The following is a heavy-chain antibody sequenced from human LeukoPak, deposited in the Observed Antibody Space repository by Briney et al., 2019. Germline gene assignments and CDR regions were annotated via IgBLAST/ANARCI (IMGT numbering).Heavy chain of an antibody. D-gene: IGHD1-26*01. Sequence: GGSLRLSSAVSRFIFTTYSINWVSQAPGKGLEWVSSIISGTSPIYYADSGKGRFTISRDNAKNSLYLQMTSLRAEDTAVYYCARGWEFEYWGQGTLVTVSS. CDR2: IISGTSPI. V-gene: IGHV3-48*01. J-gene: IGHJ4*02. CDR1: RFIFTTYS. CDR3: ARGWEFEY.